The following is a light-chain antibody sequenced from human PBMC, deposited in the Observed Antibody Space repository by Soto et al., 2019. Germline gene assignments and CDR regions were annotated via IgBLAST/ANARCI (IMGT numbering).Light chain of an antibody. CDR2: GAS. CDR1: QSISSN. Sequence: EIVLTQSPGILSVSPGERATLSCLANQSISSNLAWYQQKPGQAPRLLIYGASNRATGIPDRFSGSGSGTDFTLTISRLEPEDFAVYYCQQYGSSPRTFGQGTKVDIK. V-gene: IGKV3-20*01. CDR3: QQYGSSPRT. J-gene: IGKJ1*01.